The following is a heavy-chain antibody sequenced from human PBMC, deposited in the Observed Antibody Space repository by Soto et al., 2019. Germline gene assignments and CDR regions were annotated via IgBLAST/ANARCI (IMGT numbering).Heavy chain of an antibody. Sequence: QVQLVESGGGVVQPGRSLRLSCAASGFTFSSYGMHWVRQAPGKGLEWVAVISYDGSNKYYADSVKGRFTISRDNSKNTLYLQMNSLRAEDTAVYYCAKDQDSSSWSSSYYGMDLWGQGTTVTVSS. CDR3: AKDQDSSSWSSSYYGMDL. CDR2: ISYDGSNK. CDR1: GFTFSSYG. D-gene: IGHD6-13*01. V-gene: IGHV3-30*18. J-gene: IGHJ6*02.